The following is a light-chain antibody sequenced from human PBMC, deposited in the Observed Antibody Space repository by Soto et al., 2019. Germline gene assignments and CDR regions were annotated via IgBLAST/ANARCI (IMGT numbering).Light chain of an antibody. CDR2: GAS. J-gene: IGKJ5*01. CDR1: QSIRSN. CDR3: QQYNNWPAIT. Sequence: EIVMTQSPATLSVSPGERAALSSRASQSIRSNLAWYQQKPGQAPRLLIYGASTRATGIQARFSGSGSGTEFTLTIRGLQSEDFAVYYCQQYNNWPAITFGQGKRLEIK. V-gene: IGKV3D-15*01.